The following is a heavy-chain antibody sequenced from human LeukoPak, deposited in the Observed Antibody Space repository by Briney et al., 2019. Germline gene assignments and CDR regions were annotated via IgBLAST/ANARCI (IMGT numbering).Heavy chain of an antibody. CDR3: AREISSAYSSGWPNFDY. CDR2: IWYDGSNK. V-gene: IGHV3-33*01. CDR1: GFTFSSYG. Sequence: GGSLRLSCAASGFTFSSYGMPWVRQAPGKGLEWVAVIWYDGSNKYYADSVKGRFTISRDNSKNTLYLQMNSLRAEDTAVYYCAREISSAYSSGWPNFDYWGQGTLVTVSS. D-gene: IGHD6-19*01. J-gene: IGHJ4*02.